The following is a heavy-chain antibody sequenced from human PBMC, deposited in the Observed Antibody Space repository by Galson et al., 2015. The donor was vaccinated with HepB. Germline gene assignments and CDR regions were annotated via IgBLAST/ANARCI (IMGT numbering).Heavy chain of an antibody. CDR1: GFTFSSYS. J-gene: IGHJ5*02. V-gene: IGHV3-21*01. D-gene: IGHD3-10*01. Sequence: SLRLSCAASGFTFSSYSMNWVRQAPRKGLEWVSSISSSSSYIYYADSVKGRFTISRDNAKNSLYLQMNSLRAEDTAVYYCARDRLARRRGWFDTWGQGTLVTVSS. CDR2: ISSSSSYI. CDR3: ARDRLARRRGWFDT.